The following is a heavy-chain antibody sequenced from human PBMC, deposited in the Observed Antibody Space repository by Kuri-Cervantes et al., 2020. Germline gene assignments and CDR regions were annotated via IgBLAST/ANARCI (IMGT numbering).Heavy chain of an antibody. CDR3: ARGKQRGDTSGLGWFDP. Sequence: GESLKISCAASGFTFSRYWMHWVRQAPGKGLVWVSRINSDGSSTRYADSVKGRFTISRDNAKNTLYLQMNSLRAEDTAVYYCARGKQRGDTSGLGWFDPWGQGTLVTVSS. V-gene: IGHV3-74*01. J-gene: IGHJ5*02. D-gene: IGHD5-18*01. CDR2: INSDGSST. CDR1: GFTFSRYW.